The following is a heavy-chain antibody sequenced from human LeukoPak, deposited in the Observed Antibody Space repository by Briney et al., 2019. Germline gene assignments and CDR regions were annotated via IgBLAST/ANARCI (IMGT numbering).Heavy chain of an antibody. CDR2: ISSSSSYI. CDR3: AKDFPIAAAGNFDY. CDR1: GFTFSTYS. V-gene: IGHV3-21*01. J-gene: IGHJ4*02. D-gene: IGHD6-13*01. Sequence: GGSLRLSCVASGFTFSTYSMNWVCQAPGKGLEWVSSISSSSSYIYYADSVKGRFTISRDNAKNSLYLQMVSLRAEDTAVYYCAKDFPIAAAGNFDYWGQGTLVTVSS.